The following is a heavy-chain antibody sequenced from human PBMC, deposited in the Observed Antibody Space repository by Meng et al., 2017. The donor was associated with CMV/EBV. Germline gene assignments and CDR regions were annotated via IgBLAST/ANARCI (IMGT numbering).Heavy chain of an antibody. Sequence: SGPTLVKPTQTLTLTCTFSGFSLSTSGMCVSWVRQPPGKALEWLALMDWDDDKYYSTSLKTRLTISKDTSKNQVVLTMTNMDPVDTATYYCARNRGTVPPYYYYGMDVWGQGTTVTVSS. D-gene: IGHD2-2*01. CDR3: ARNRGTVPPYYYYGMDV. J-gene: IGHJ6*02. CDR1: GFSLSTSGMC. V-gene: IGHV2-70*20. CDR2: MDWDDDK.